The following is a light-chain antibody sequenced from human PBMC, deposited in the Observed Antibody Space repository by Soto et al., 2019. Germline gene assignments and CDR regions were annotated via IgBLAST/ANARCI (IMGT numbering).Light chain of an antibody. Sequence: DIQMTQSPSSLSASVGDRVALTCRASQNIGNYLSWYAQKPGKAPKLLIYGASSLQSGVPSRFSGSGSGTHFTLTISSLQPEDFATYYCQQANSFPFTFGGGTKVEIK. CDR1: QNIGNY. J-gene: IGKJ4*01. CDR3: QQANSFPFT. CDR2: GAS. V-gene: IGKV1-39*01.